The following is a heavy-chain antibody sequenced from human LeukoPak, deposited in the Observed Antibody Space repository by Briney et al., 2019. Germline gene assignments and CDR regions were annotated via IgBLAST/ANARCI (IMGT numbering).Heavy chain of an antibody. J-gene: IGHJ4*02. D-gene: IGHD4-17*01. CDR3: AKVDNQDGDPYDY. Sequence: PGGSLRLSCAASGFTFSSYAMSWVRQAPGKGLEWVSAISGSGGSTYYEDSVKGRFTISRDNSKNTLYLQMNSLRAEDTAVYYCAKVDNQDGDPYDYWGQGTLVTVSS. CDR1: GFTFSSYA. CDR2: ISGSGGST. V-gene: IGHV3-23*01.